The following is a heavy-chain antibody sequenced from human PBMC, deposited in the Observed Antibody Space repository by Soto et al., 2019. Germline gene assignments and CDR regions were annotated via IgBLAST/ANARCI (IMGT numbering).Heavy chain of an antibody. CDR1: GGTFSSYA. V-gene: IGHV1-69*01. CDR3: AFQHLLVQDLEFVNDY. J-gene: IGHJ4*02. CDR2: IIPIFGTA. D-gene: IGHD6-13*01. Sequence: QVQLVQSGAEVKKPGSSVKVSCKASGGTFSSYAISWVRQAPGQGLEWMGGIIPIFGTANYAQKFQGRVTITEDESTSTAYMELSSLRSEDTAVYYCAFQHLLVQDLEFVNDYWGQGILVTVSS.